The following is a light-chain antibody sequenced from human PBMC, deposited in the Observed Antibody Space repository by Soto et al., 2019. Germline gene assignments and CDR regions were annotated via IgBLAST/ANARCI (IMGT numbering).Light chain of an antibody. CDR3: QQYGASPFN. CDR2: GAS. V-gene: IGKV3-20*01. J-gene: IGKJ2*01. CDR1: QSVPNNY. Sequence: IALTQSPGTVSLSPGERATLSCRARQSVPNNYIAWYQHKPRQAPRLLIYGASRRATGIPDRFIGSGSGTEFSLTISTLAPEDSAMYYCQQYGASPFNFGQGSKLEIK.